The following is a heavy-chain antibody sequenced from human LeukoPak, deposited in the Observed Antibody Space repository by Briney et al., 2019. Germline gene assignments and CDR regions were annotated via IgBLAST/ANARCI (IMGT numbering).Heavy chain of an antibody. Sequence: PGGSLRLSCVAAGLAFRIYAMTWVRQAPGKGLEWVSVIRGSGGDIRYADSVKGRFTISRDNSVNTLYLQMNSLRAEDTAVYYCGKDPNGDYIGAFDFWGQGTMVTVSS. D-gene: IGHD4-17*01. V-gene: IGHV3-23*01. CDR3: GKDPNGDYIGAFDF. CDR1: GLAFRIYA. CDR2: IRGSGGDI. J-gene: IGHJ3*01.